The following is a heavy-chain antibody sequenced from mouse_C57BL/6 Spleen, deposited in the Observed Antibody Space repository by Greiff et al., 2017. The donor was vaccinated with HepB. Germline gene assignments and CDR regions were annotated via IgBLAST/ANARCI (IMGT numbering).Heavy chain of an antibody. Sequence: EVQLQQSGPELVKPGASVKIPCKASGYTFTDYNMYWVKQSHGKSLEWIGDINPNNGGTIYNQKFKGKATLTVDKSSSTAYMELRSLTSEDTAVYYCARRYYYGSSQSSYWYFDVWGTGTTVTVSS. V-gene: IGHV1-18*01. CDR3: ARRYYYGSSQSSYWYFDV. CDR1: GYTFTDYN. D-gene: IGHD1-1*01. CDR2: INPNNGGT. J-gene: IGHJ1*03.